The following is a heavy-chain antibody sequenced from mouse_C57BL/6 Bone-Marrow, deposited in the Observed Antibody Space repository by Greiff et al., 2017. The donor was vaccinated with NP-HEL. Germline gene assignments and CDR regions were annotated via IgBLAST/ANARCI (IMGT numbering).Heavy chain of an antibody. V-gene: IGHV1-66*01. J-gene: IGHJ1*03. CDR2: IYPGSGNT. CDR1: GYSFTSYY. CDR3: ARGVDYSKGWYFDV. D-gene: IGHD2-5*01. Sequence: VKLMESGPELVKPGASVKISCKASGYSFTSYYIHWVKQRPGQGPEWIGWIYPGSGNTKYNEKFKGKATLTADTSSSTAYMQLSSLTSEDHAVYYWARGVDYSKGWYFDVGGTGTTVTVSS.